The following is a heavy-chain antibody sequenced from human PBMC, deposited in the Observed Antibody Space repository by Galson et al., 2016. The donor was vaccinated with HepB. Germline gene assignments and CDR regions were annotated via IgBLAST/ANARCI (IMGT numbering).Heavy chain of an antibody. Sequence: SVKVSCKASGYTFTSYGISWVRQAPGQGLEWMGWISAYNGNTNYAQKLQGRVTMTTDTSTSTAYLELRSLRSEDTAVYYCATDRAEAALEAFDLWGQGTMVTVS. V-gene: IGHV1-18*01. CDR2: ISAYNGNT. D-gene: IGHD6-19*01. CDR1: GYTFTSYG. J-gene: IGHJ3*01. CDR3: ATDRAEAALEAFDL.